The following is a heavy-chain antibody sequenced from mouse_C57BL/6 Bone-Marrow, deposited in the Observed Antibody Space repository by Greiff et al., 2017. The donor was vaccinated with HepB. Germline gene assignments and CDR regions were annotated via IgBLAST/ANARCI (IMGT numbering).Heavy chain of an antibody. V-gene: IGHV5-6*01. J-gene: IGHJ2*01. CDR2: ISSGGSYT. D-gene: IGHD3-2*02. Sequence: EVQLVESGGDLVKPGGSLKLSCAASGFTFSSYGMSWVRQTPDKRLEWVATISSGGSYTYYPDSVKGRFTISRDNAKNTLYLQMSSLKSEDTAMYYCARRRAAQAPFDYWGQGTTLTVSS. CDR3: ARRRAAQAPFDY. CDR1: GFTFSSYG.